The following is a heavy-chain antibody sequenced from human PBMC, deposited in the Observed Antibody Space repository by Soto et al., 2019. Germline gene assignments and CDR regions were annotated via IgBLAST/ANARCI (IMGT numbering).Heavy chain of an antibody. D-gene: IGHD6-19*01. CDR1: GFTFSSYA. Sequence: TGGSLRLSCAASGFTFSSYAMHWVRQAPGKGLEWVAVISYDGSNKYYADSVKGRFTISRDNSKNTLYLQMNSLRAEDTAVYYCARVSPIAVAGLIVYWGQGTLVTVAS. CDR3: ARVSPIAVAGLIVY. V-gene: IGHV3-30-3*01. J-gene: IGHJ4*02. CDR2: ISYDGSNK.